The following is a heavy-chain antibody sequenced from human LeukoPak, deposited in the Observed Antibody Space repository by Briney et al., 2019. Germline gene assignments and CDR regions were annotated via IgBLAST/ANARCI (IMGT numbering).Heavy chain of an antibody. CDR2: IYHSGST. CDR1: GGSISSGGYS. Sequence: SETLSLTCAVSGGSISSGGYSWSWIRQPPGKGLEWIGYIYHSGSTYYNPSLKSRVTISVDRSKNQFSLKLSSVTAADTAVYYCARDDYSNYGWFDPWGQGTLVTVSS. CDR3: ARDDYSNYGWFDP. V-gene: IGHV4-30-2*01. J-gene: IGHJ5*02. D-gene: IGHD4-4*01.